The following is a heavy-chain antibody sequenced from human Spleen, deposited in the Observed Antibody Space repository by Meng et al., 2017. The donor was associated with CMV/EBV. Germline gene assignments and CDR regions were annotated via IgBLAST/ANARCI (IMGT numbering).Heavy chain of an antibody. V-gene: IGHV4-61*01. D-gene: IGHD3-22*01. J-gene: IGHJ4*02. CDR3: AREWLGPYYYDSSGYYFFDY. CDR1: GASVDTGSYY. Sequence: SETLSLTCTVSGASVDTGSYYWSWIRQTPGKGLEWIGYIYYSANIDSNPSLGSRVTISRDTSKNQFSLKLSSVTAADTAVYYCAREWLGPYYYDSSGYYFFDYWGQGTLVTVSS. CDR2: IYYSANI.